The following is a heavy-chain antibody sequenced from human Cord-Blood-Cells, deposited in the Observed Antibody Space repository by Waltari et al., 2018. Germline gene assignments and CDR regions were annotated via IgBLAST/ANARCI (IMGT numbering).Heavy chain of an antibody. CDR1: GSSIRSSSYH. CDR3: ARHGLVAGTSFWFDP. D-gene: IGHD6-19*01. V-gene: IGHV4-39*01. CDR2: IYYSGST. Sequence: QLQLQASGPGLVKPSETLSLTCTVSGSSIRSSSYHWRWIRQHPGKGLEWIGSIYYSGSTYYNPSLKSRVTISVDTSKNQFSLKLSSVTAADTAVYYCARHGLVAGTSFWFDPWGQGTLVTVSS. J-gene: IGHJ5*02.